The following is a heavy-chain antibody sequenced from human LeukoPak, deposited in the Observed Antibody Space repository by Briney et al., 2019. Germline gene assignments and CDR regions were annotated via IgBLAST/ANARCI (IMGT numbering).Heavy chain of an antibody. D-gene: IGHD6-13*01. Sequence: GASVKVSCKASGYTFTGYYMHWVRQAPGQGLEWMGWINPNSGGTNYAQKFQGRVTMTRDTSISTAYMELSRLRSDDTAAYYCASVAHDRSYSSPPDYWGQGTLVTVSS. CDR2: INPNSGGT. CDR1: GYTFTGYY. CDR3: ASVAHDRSYSSPPDY. V-gene: IGHV1-2*02. J-gene: IGHJ4*02.